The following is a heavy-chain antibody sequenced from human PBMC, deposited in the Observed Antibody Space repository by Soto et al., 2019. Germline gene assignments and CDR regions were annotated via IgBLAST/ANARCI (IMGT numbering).Heavy chain of an antibody. J-gene: IGHJ6*02. D-gene: IGHD4-17*01. CDR1: GYSFTSYW. Sequence: GESLKISCKGSGYSFTSYWISWVRQMPGKGLEWMGRIDPSGSYTNYSPSFQGHVTISADKSISTAYLQWSSLKASDTAMYYCARHDYGDNYYGMDVWGQGTTATVSS. CDR2: IDPSGSYT. CDR3: ARHDYGDNYYGMDV. V-gene: IGHV5-10-1*01.